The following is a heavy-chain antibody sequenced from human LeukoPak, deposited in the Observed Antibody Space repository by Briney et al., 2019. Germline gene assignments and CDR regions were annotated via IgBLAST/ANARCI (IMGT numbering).Heavy chain of an antibody. CDR2: IRYDGNNK. Sequence: GGSLRLSCAASGFTFSSYGMHWVRQAPGKGLEWVALIRYDGNNKYYADSVKGRFSISRDNSKNTLYLLINSLRAEDTAVYYCVKEAWVGKGDTVMVWGQGTLVTVSS. D-gene: IGHD5-18*01. CDR1: GFTFSSYG. J-gene: IGHJ4*02. V-gene: IGHV3-30*02. CDR3: VKEAWVGKGDTVMV.